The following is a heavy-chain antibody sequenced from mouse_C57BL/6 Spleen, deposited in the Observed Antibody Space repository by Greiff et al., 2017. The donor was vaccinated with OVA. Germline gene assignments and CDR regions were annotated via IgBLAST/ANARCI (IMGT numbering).Heavy chain of an antibody. CDR1: GYTFTSYW. CDR2: IDPSASYT. Sequence: VQLQQPGAELVKPGASVKLSCKASGYTFTSYWMQWVNQRPGQGLEWIGEIDPSASYTKYHQKFKGKATLTVDTSSSTAYMQLSSVTSEDSAVYYCTRCDYDYDEYAMDYWGQGTSVTVSS. D-gene: IGHD2-4*01. CDR3: TRCDYDYDEYAMDY. J-gene: IGHJ4*01. V-gene: IGHV1-50*01.